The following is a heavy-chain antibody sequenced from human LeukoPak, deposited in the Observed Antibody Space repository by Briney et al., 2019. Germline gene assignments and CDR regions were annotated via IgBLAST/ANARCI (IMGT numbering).Heavy chain of an antibody. Sequence: VKVSCKASGGTFSSYAISWVRQAPGQGLEWMGGIIPIFGTANYAQKFQGRVTITADESTSTAYMELSSLRSEDTAVYYCASARGYNLPFDYWGQGTLVTASS. V-gene: IGHV1-69*13. J-gene: IGHJ4*02. D-gene: IGHD5-24*01. CDR2: IIPIFGTA. CDR3: ASARGYNLPFDY. CDR1: GGTFSSYA.